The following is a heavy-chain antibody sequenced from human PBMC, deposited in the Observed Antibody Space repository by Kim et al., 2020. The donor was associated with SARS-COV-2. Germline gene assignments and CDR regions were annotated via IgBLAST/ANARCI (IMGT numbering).Heavy chain of an antibody. CDR3: ARGSGSGWSYYFDY. D-gene: IGHD6-19*01. J-gene: IGHJ4*02. V-gene: IGHV3-53*01. Sequence: ADSVKGRFTISRDNSKNTLYLQMNGLRAEDTAVYYCARGSGSGWSYYFDYWGQGTLVTVSS.